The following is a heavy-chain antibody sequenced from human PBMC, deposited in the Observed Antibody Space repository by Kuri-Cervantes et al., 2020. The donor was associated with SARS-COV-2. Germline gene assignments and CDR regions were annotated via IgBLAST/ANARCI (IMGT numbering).Heavy chain of an antibody. CDR1: GFSFSDYY. Sequence: LSLTCAASGFSFSDYYMIWIRQAPGKGLEWVSYISSSTTYTNHADSVKGRFTISRDNAKNSLYLHMDSLRAEDSAVYYCARGGLCSGGSCYHYSYYMDVWGKGTTVTVSS. CDR3: ARGGLCSGGSCYHYSYYMDV. CDR2: ISSSTTYT. D-gene: IGHD2-15*01. V-gene: IGHV3-11*06. J-gene: IGHJ6*03.